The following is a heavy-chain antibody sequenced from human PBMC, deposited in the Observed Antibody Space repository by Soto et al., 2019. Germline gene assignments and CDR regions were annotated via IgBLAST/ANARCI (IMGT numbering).Heavy chain of an antibody. V-gene: IGHV1-3*01. Sequence: QVQLVQSGAEVKKPGASVKVSCKASGYTFTSYAMHWVRQAPGQRLEWMGWINAGNGNTKYSQKFQGRVTITRDTSASTAYMELSSLRSEDTAVYYWAKSVGVPTAPDYWGQGTLVTVSS. CDR2: INAGNGNT. D-gene: IGHD2-2*01. J-gene: IGHJ4*02. CDR1: GYTFTSYA. CDR3: AKSVGVPTAPDY.